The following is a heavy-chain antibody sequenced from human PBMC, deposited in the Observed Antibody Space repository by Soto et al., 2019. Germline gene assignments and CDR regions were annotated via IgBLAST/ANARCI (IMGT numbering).Heavy chain of an antibody. Sequence: PSETVSLTCTVSGVSISSYYWSWIRQPPGKGLEWIGYIYYSGSTNYNPSLKSRVTISVDTSKNQFSLKLSSVTAADTAVYYCARFDFWSGYSSKDAFDIWGQGTMVTVSS. J-gene: IGHJ3*02. CDR3: ARFDFWSGYSSKDAFDI. D-gene: IGHD3-3*01. CDR1: GVSISSYY. V-gene: IGHV4-59*01. CDR2: IYYSGST.